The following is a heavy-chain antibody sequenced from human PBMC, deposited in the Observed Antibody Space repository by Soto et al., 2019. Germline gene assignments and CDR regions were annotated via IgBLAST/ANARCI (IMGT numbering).Heavy chain of an antibody. Sequence: ASVKVSCKASGGTFSSYAISWVRQAPGQGLEWMGGIIPIFGTANYAQKFQGRVTITADESTSTAYMVLSSLRSEDTAVYYCATDLGYCSSTSCYPPYYYGMDVWG. J-gene: IGHJ6*02. CDR3: ATDLGYCSSTSCYPPYYYGMDV. CDR1: GGTFSSYA. CDR2: IIPIFGTA. D-gene: IGHD2-2*01. V-gene: IGHV1-69*13.